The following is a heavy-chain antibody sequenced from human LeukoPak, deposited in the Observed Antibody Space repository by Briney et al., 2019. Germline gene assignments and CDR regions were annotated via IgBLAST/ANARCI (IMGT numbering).Heavy chain of an antibody. D-gene: IGHD1-26*01. Sequence: PGGSLRLSCVASGFSFSTYDMTWVRQAPGKGLEWVSAISGSVSSTNYADSVKGRFTISRDNSKNTLYLQMNSLRAEDTAVYYCAKNTSGSYFDHWGQGTLVTVSS. CDR2: ISGSVSST. J-gene: IGHJ4*02. CDR3: AKNTSGSYFDH. CDR1: GFSFSTYD. V-gene: IGHV3-23*01.